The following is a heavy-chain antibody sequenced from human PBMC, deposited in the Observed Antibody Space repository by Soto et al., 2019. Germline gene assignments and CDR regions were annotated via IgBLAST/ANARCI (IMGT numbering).Heavy chain of an antibody. V-gene: IGHV3-73*01. CDR3: TSRGGSFLAFDY. Sequence: EVQLVESGGGLVQPGGSLKLSCAASGFTFSGSAMHWVRQASGKGLEWVGRIRSKANSYATAYAASVKGRFTISRDDSKNTAYLQMNSLKTEDTAVYYGTSRGGSFLAFDYWGQGTLVTVSS. CDR2: IRSKANSYAT. J-gene: IGHJ4*02. D-gene: IGHD1-26*01. CDR1: GFTFSGSA.